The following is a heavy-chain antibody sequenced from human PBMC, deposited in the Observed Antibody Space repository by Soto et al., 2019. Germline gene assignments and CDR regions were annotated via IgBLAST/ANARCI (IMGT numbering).Heavy chain of an antibody. J-gene: IGHJ4*02. D-gene: IGHD4-17*01. V-gene: IGHV3-33*01. CDR3: ARGFGDYGDDFDY. CDR2: IWYDGSNK. CDR1: GLTFSRSG. Sequence: TRSCAPSGLTFSRSGLQSVRQAPGKGLEWVAVIWYDGSNKYYADSVKGRFTISRDNSKNTLYLQMNSLRAEDTAVYYCARGFGDYGDDFDYWGQGTLVTVSS.